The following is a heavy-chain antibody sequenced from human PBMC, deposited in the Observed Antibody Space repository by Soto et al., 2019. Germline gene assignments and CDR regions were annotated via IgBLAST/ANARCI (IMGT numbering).Heavy chain of an antibody. CDR1: GFTFSTYG. V-gene: IGHV3-30*03. CDR3: ASVRDCGGDCW. CDR2: ISYDGNNK. D-gene: IGHD2-21*02. J-gene: IGHJ4*02. Sequence: GGSLRLSCAASGFTFSTYGMHWVRQAPGKGLEWVAVISYDGNNKYYADSVKGRFTISRDNSKNTLYLQMSSLRAEDTAVYYCASVRDCGGDCWWGQRTPVTVSS.